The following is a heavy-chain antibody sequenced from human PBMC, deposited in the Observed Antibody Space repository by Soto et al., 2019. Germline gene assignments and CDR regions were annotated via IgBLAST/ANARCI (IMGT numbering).Heavy chain of an antibody. CDR2: IYYSGSP. V-gene: IGHV4-59*01. CDR1: GGSISSYY. CDR3: ARERSAARTGWLDP. D-gene: IGHD6-13*01. Sequence: PSETLSLTCTVSGGSISSYYWSWIRQPPGKGLEWIGNIYYSGSPNYNPSLKSRVTISVDTSKNQFSLKLSSVTAADTAVYYCARERSAARTGWLDPWGQGTLVTVSS. J-gene: IGHJ5*02.